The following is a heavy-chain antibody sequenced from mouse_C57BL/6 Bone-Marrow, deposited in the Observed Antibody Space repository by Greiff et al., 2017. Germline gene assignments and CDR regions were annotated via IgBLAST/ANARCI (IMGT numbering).Heavy chain of an antibody. J-gene: IGHJ1*03. CDR3: AVTGLYWDLDG. CDR1: GYTFTSYG. CDR2: IYPRSGNT. Sequence: QVQLQQSGAELARPGASVKLSCKASGYTFTSYGISWVKQRTGQGLEWIGEIYPRSGNTYYNEKFKGKATLTADKSSSTAYMELRSLTSEDSSVYLCAVTGLYWDLDGWGTGTTVTVSS. V-gene: IGHV1-81*01. D-gene: IGHD4-1*01.